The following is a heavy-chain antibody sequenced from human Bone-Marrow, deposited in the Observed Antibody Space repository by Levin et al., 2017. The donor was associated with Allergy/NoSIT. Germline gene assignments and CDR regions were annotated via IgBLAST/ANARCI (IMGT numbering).Heavy chain of an antibody. V-gene: IGHV1-18*01. Sequence: ASVKVSCKASGYTFISYDISWVRQAPGQGLEWMGWIKSNNGKTNYAQKVQGRVTLTTDTSTSTAYMELRSLRSDDTAVYYCARGSGSGSSGLEYWGQGTLLTVPS. J-gene: IGHJ4*02. CDR1: GYTFISYD. CDR2: IKSNNGKT. CDR3: ARGSGSGSSGLEY. D-gene: IGHD3-10*01.